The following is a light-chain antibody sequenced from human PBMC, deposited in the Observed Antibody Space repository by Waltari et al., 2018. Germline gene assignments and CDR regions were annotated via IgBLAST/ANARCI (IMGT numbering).Light chain of an antibody. Sequence: QPVLTLPPSASGTPGQVVPSSCSGSSSNVGNNYVYWYQQLPGTAPKLLIYKNDQRPSGVPDRFFGSKSGTSASLVISGLRSEDEGHYTCATWDDSLNSWVFGGGTKLTIL. J-gene: IGLJ3*02. CDR1: SSNVGNNY. V-gene: IGLV1-47*01. CDR3: ATWDDSLNSWV. CDR2: KND.